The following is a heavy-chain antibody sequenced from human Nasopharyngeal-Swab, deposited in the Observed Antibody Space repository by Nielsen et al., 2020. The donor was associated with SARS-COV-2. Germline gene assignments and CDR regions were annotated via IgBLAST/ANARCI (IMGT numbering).Heavy chain of an antibody. CDR1: GFTLSNYW. Sequence: GESLKISCAASGFTLSNYWIHWVRQTPGKGLLWVSRINTDASRTSYADSVKGRFTISRDNAKNTVYLQMNSLRAEDTAVYYCARDQIAVAGTSYYYGMDVWGQGTTVTVSS. CDR2: INTDASRT. J-gene: IGHJ6*02. CDR3: ARDQIAVAGTSYYYGMDV. D-gene: IGHD6-19*01. V-gene: IGHV3-74*01.